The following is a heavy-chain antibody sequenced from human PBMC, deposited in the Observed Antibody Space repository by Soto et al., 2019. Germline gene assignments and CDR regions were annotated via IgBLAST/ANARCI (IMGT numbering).Heavy chain of an antibody. J-gene: IGHJ6*03. CDR3: ARDLRKGRYMDV. CDR1: GFTVSNDY. Sequence: AGGSLRLSCAASGFTVSNDYMSWVRQAPGKGLEWVATISGTGGSTYYADSVKGRFTISRDNSKNTLYLQMNSLRVEDTAIYYCARDLRKGRYMDVWGKGTTVTVSS. CDR2: ISGTGGST. V-gene: IGHV3-23*01.